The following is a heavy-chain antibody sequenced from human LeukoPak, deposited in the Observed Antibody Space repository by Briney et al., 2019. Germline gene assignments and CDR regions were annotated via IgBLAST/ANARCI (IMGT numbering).Heavy chain of an antibody. Sequence: ASVKVSCKASGYTFTGYYMHWVRQAPGQGLEWMGWINPNSGSTNYAQKFQGRVTMTRDTSISTAYMELSRLRSDDTAVYYCARFWEAGLFDYWGQGTLVTVSS. CDR2: INPNSGST. J-gene: IGHJ4*02. V-gene: IGHV1-2*02. CDR3: ARFWEAGLFDY. D-gene: IGHD3-10*01. CDR1: GYTFTGYY.